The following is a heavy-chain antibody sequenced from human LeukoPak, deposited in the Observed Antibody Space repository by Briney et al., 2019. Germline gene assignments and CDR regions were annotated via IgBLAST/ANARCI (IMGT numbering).Heavy chain of an antibody. CDR2: IYYSGST. V-gene: IGHV4-30-4*08. CDR3: ARHKDAAMVTTFDF. D-gene: IGHD5-18*01. J-gene: IGHJ4*02. Sequence: PSQTLSLTCTVSGGSISSGDYYWSWIRQPPGKGLEWIGYIYYSGSTYYNPSLKSRVTISVDTSKNQFSLRLSSVTTADTAVYSCARHKDAAMVTTFDFWGQGTLVTVSS. CDR1: GGSISSGDYY.